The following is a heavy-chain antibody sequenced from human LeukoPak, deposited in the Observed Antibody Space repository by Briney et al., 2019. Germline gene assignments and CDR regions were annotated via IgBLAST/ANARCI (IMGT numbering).Heavy chain of an antibody. CDR1: GFTFSSFA. Sequence: GGTLRLSCAVSGFTFSSFAMSWVRQPPGKGLEWLSVISDSGGTTFYADSVKGRFTISRDNSKNTLYLQMNSLRAEDTAVYYCAKEASGYGYYFDYWGQGTLVTVSS. CDR2: ISDSGGTT. CDR3: AKEASGYGYYFDY. J-gene: IGHJ4*02. D-gene: IGHD3-10*01. V-gene: IGHV3-23*01.